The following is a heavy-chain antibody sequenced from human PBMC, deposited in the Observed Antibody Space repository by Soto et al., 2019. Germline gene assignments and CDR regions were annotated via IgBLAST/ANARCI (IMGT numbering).Heavy chain of an antibody. CDR2: ISSSSSYI. Sequence: PGGSLRLSCAASGFTFSSYSMNWVRQAPGKGLEWVSSISSSSSYIYYADSVKGRFTISRDNAKNSLYLQMNSLRAEDTAVYYCARGGQWLVHPIDYWGQGTLVTVSS. CDR3: ARGGQWLVHPIDY. D-gene: IGHD6-19*01. V-gene: IGHV3-21*01. CDR1: GFTFSSYS. J-gene: IGHJ4*02.